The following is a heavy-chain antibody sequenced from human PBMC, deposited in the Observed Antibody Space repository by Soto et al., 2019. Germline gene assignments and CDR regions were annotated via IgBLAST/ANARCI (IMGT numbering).Heavy chain of an antibody. V-gene: IGHV1-18*01. D-gene: IGHD3-22*01. CDR1: GYTFTSYG. Sequence: GPSVKVSCKASGYTFTSYGISWVRQAPGQGLEWMGWISAYNGNTNYAQKLQGRVTMTTDTSTSTAYMELRSLRSDDTAVYYCARDTYYYDSSGYLGGFDYWGQGTLVTVSS. CDR3: ARDTYYYDSSGYLGGFDY. CDR2: ISAYNGNT. J-gene: IGHJ4*02.